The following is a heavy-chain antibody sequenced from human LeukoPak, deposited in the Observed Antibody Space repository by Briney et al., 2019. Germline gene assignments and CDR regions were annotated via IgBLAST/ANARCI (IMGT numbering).Heavy chain of an antibody. CDR1: GYTFTGYC. Sequence: ASVKVSCQASGYTFTGYCILWGLHPPGQGLEWMVWIKPNRDGANYAKKFQGRVTMTRDTSISTAYMELSRLRSGDTAVYYCARDALEMATIPFDYWGQGTLVTVSS. J-gene: IGHJ4*02. CDR2: IKPNRDGA. D-gene: IGHD5-24*01. CDR3: ARDALEMATIPFDY. V-gene: IGHV1-2*02.